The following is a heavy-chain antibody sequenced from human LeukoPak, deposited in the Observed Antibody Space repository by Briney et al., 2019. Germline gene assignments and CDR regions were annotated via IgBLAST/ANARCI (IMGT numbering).Heavy chain of an antibody. CDR3: ARQDLGQYCSGGSCYMDY. CDR1: GYSFTSYW. J-gene: IGHJ4*02. Sequence: GESLRISFKGSGYSFTSYWISWVRQMPGKGLEWMGRIDPSDSYTNYSPSFQGHVTISADKSISTAYLQWSSLKASDTAMYYCARQDLGQYCSGGSCYMDYWGQGTLVTVSS. V-gene: IGHV5-10-1*01. D-gene: IGHD2-15*01. CDR2: IDPSDSYT.